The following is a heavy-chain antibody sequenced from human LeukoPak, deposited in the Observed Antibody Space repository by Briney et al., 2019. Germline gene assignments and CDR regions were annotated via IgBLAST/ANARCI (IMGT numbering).Heavy chain of an antibody. CDR2: IIPIFGTA. V-gene: IGHV1-69*05. J-gene: IGHJ4*02. Sequence: SVKVSCKASGGTFSSYAISWVRQAPGQGLEWMGGIIPIFGTANYAQKFQGRVTITTDGSTSTAYMELSSLRSEDTAVYYCARDKGYSSGWFREFDYWGQGTLVTVSS. CDR3: ARDKGYSSGWFREFDY. CDR1: GGTFSSYA. D-gene: IGHD6-19*01.